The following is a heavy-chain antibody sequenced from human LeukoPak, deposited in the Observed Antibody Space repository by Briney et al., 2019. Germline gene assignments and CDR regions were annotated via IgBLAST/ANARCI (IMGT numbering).Heavy chain of an antibody. V-gene: IGHV1-3*01. D-gene: IGHD1-26*01. Sequence: ASVKVSCKASGYTFTSYAIHWVRQAPGQRLEWMGWISAGNGNTKYSQNFRGRVTFISNTSATTAFMELSSLRSEDAAVYYCARDSGSGSNDYWGQGTLVTVCS. CDR3: ARDSGSGSNDY. CDR1: GYTFTSYA. CDR2: ISAGNGNT. J-gene: IGHJ4*02.